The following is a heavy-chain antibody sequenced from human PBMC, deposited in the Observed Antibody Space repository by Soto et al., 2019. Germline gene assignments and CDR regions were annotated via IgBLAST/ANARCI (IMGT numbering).Heavy chain of an antibody. CDR3: AREFWSGPFDY. D-gene: IGHD3-3*01. Sequence: QLVESGGGVVQPGRSLRLSCAASGFTFSSYVMHLFRQAPGKGLEWVAVIWDDGTNNYYSDSLKGRFTIYRDNSKKKLYLQMNSLRAEDTAVYYCAREFWSGPFDYWGQGTLVTVSS. J-gene: IGHJ4*02. V-gene: IGHV3-33*01. CDR2: IWDDGTNN. CDR1: GFTFSSYV.